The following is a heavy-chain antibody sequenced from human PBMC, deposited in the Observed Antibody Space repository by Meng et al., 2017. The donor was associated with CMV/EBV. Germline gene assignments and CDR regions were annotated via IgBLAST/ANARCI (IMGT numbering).Heavy chain of an antibody. Sequence: GESLKISCAASGFTFDDYGMSWVRQAPGKGLEWVSGINWNGGSTGYADSVKGRFTISRDNAKNSLYLQMNSLRAEDTALYYCARGGIAARRGMDVWGQGPTVTVSS. CDR2: INWNGGST. CDR3: ARGGIAARRGMDV. V-gene: IGHV3-20*04. D-gene: IGHD6-6*01. J-gene: IGHJ6*02. CDR1: GFTFDDYG.